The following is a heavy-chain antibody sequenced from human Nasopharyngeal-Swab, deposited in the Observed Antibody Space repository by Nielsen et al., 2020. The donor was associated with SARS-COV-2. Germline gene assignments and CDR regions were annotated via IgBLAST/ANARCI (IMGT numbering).Heavy chain of an antibody. J-gene: IGHJ4*02. CDR2: IRSKAYGGTT. Sequence: VRQMPGKGLEWVGFIRSKAYGGTTEYAASVKGRFTISRDDSKSIAYLQMNSLKTEDTAVYYCTRVVVGCSSTSCHPYYFDYWGQGTLVTVSS. D-gene: IGHD2-2*01. V-gene: IGHV3-49*02. CDR3: TRVVVGCSSTSCHPYYFDY.